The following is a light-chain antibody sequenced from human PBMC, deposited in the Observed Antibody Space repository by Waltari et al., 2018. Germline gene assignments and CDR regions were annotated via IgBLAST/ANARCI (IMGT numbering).Light chain of an antibody. Sequence: SSELTQDPAVSVAFGQPVRITCQGDSLRTYHATRFPQKPGQAPVLAVYVKNERPSGIPDRFSGSNSGNTASLTITGAQAEDEADYYCYSRDSSANHRMFGGGTKRTVL. CDR2: VKN. CDR1: SLRTYH. J-gene: IGLJ3*02. V-gene: IGLV3-19*01. CDR3: YSRDSSANHRM.